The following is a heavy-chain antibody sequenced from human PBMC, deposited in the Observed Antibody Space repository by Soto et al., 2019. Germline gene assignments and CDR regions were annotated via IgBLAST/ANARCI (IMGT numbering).Heavy chain of an antibody. CDR2: MNPNSGNT. CDR3: ARYPFRSPNYYYYVLDV. CDR1: GYTFTNYD. Sequence: QVQLVQSGAEVKKPGASVKVSCKASGYTFTNYDINWVRQATGQGLEWMGWMNPNSGNTGYAQKFKGRVTITRNTSISTAYMELSSLRSEDTAVYYCARYPFRSPNYYYYVLDVWGQGTTVTVSS. V-gene: IGHV1-8*01. D-gene: IGHD3-16*02. J-gene: IGHJ6*02.